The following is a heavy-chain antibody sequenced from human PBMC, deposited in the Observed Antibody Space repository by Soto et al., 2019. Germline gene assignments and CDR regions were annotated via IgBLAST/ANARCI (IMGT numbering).Heavy chain of an antibody. D-gene: IGHD2-2*01. CDR2: LIPISGTA. CDR1: GGTFSSYA. Sequence: QVQLVQSGAEVQKPGSSVKVSCKASGGTFSSYAISWVRQTPGQGLEWMGGLIPISGTANYAQKFQGRVTIPADESTSTAYLGLSSLRSEDTAVYYCARSQGSSTSLEIYYYYYSGIDVWGQGTTVTVSS. V-gene: IGHV1-69*01. CDR3: ARSQGSSTSLEIYYYYYSGIDV. J-gene: IGHJ6*02.